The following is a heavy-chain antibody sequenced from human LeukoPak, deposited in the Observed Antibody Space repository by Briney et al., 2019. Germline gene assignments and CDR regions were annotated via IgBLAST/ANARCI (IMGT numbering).Heavy chain of an antibody. CDR1: GYTFTSYY. D-gene: IGHD5-12*01. J-gene: IGHJ4*02. CDR2: INPSGGST. V-gene: IGHV1-46*01. Sequence: ASVKVSCKASGYTFTSYYMHWVRQAPGQGLEWMGIINPSGGSTSYAQKFQGRVTMTRDTSTSTVYMELGSLRSEDTAVYYCARDHGTRGYSGYDSDYWGQGTLVTVSS. CDR3: ARDHGTRGYSGYDSDY.